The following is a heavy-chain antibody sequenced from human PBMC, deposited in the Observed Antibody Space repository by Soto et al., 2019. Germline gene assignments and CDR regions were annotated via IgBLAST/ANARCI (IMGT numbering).Heavy chain of an antibody. J-gene: IGHJ6*02. D-gene: IGHD3-10*01. V-gene: IGHV5-51*01. CDR2: IYPGDSDT. Sequence: PGESLKISCKGSGYSFTSYWIGWVRQMPGKGLEWMGIIYPGDSDTRYSPSFQGQVTISADKSISTAYLQWSSLKASDTAMYYCARSAPMVRGVITRYYYYGMDVWGQGTTVTVSS. CDR1: GYSFTSYW. CDR3: ARSAPMVRGVITRYYYYGMDV.